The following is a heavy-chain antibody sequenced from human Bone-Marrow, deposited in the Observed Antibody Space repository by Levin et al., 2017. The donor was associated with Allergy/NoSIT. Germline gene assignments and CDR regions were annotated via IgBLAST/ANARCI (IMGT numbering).Heavy chain of an antibody. D-gene: IGHD2-2*01. Sequence: PGGSLRLSCKASGYTFTDSYLHWVRQAPGQGLEWMGMLNPDTGDTDYAQRFQGWVTMTRDTSISTAYLEVNSLKSDDTALYYCAKQFCDSTSCYPYFDYWGQGSLVTVSS. CDR3: AKQFCDSTSCYPYFDY. CDR1: GYTFTDSY. V-gene: IGHV1-2*04. CDR2: LNPDTGDT. J-gene: IGHJ4*02.